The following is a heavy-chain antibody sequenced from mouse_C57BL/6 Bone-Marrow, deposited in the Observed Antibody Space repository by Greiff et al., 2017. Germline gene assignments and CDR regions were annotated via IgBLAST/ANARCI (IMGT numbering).Heavy chain of an antibody. CDR1: GFTFSDYG. Sequence: EVKLVESGGGLVKPGGSLKLSCAASGFTFSDYGMHWVRQAPEKGLEWVAYISSGSSTIYYADTVKGRFTISRDNAKNTLFLQMTSLRSEDTAMYYCARDSSGPFAYWGQGTPVTVSA. CDR2: ISSGSSTI. J-gene: IGHJ3*01. D-gene: IGHD3-2*02. CDR3: ARDSSGPFAY. V-gene: IGHV5-17*01.